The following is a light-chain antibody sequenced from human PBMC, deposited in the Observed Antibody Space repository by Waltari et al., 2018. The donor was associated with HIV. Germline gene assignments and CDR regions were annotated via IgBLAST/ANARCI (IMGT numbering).Light chain of an antibody. J-gene: IGLJ2*01. CDR1: SGPVTSGHH. Sequence: QAVVTQEPSLTVSPGGTVTLTCGSSSGPVTSGHHPYWFKQKPGQAPRTLIYDTTYKLCWTPARFAGDLSGEKAALTLSGAQPEDEADYYCLLYDAGSRPGVFGGGTKLTVL. CDR3: LLYDAGSRPGV. CDR2: DTT. V-gene: IGLV7-46*01.